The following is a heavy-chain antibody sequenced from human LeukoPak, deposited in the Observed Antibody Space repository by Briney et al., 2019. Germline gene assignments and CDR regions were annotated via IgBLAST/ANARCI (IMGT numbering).Heavy chain of an antibody. J-gene: IGHJ4*02. Sequence: SETLSLTCAVYGGSFSGYYWTWIRLPPPKRLDWIGEINQSRSTNFNPSLKSRVIISIDTSKNQFSLKLSSVTAADTAVYYCARAGYCGSTSCFDPDREYFDYWGQGTLVTVSS. CDR2: INQSRST. V-gene: IGHV4-34*01. CDR1: GGSFSGYY. CDR3: ARAGYCGSTSCFDPDREYFDY. D-gene: IGHD2-2*01.